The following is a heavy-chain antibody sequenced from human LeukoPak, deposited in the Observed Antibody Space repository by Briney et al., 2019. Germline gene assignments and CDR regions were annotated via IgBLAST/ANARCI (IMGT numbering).Heavy chain of an antibody. V-gene: IGHV1-18*01. Sequence: ASVKVSCKASGYTFTSYGISWVRQASGQGLEWMGWISAYNGNTNYAQKLQGRVTMTTDTSTSTAYMELRSLRSDDTAVYYCASPIMITFGGVIAFDYWGQGTLVTVSS. D-gene: IGHD3-16*02. CDR1: GYTFTSYG. CDR2: ISAYNGNT. CDR3: ASPIMITFGGVIAFDY. J-gene: IGHJ4*02.